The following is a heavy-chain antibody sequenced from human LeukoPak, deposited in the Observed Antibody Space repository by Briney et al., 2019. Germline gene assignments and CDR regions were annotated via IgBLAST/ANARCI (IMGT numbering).Heavy chain of an antibody. CDR2: IHSGGNTI. Sequence: PGGSLRLSCVASGFTFSRYDMNWVRLAPGKGLEWVSYIHSGGNTIYYADSVKGRFTISRDYAKNSLYLQMSNLRAEDTAVYYCVRKLTGTTYFDYWGQGTLVTVSS. D-gene: IGHD1-1*01. V-gene: IGHV3-48*03. CDR1: GFTFSRYD. CDR3: VRKLTGTTYFDY. J-gene: IGHJ4*02.